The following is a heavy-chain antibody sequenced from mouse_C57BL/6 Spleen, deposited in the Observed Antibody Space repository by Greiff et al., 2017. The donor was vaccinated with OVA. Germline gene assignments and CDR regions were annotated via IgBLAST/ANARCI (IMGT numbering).Heavy chain of an antibody. D-gene: IGHD2-1*01. CDR1: GYTFTSYW. J-gene: IGHJ4*01. V-gene: IGHV1-53*01. CDR3: GRYDNYGAMDY. Sequence: VQLQQPGPDLVKPGASVKLSCKASGYTFTSYWMHWVKQRPGQGLEWIGNINPSNGGTNYNEKFKSKATLTVDKSSSTAYMQLSRLTSEDSADYCSGRYDNYGAMDYWGQGTSVTVSS. CDR2: INPSNGGT.